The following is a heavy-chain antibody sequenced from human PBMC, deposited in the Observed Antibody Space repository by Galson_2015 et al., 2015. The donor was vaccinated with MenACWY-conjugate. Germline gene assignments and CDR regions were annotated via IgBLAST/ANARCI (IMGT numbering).Heavy chain of an antibody. CDR2: ST. J-gene: IGHJ4*03. Sequence: STNYNPSLKSRVTISVDTSKNQFSLKLSSVTAADTAVYYCARHRGHYDSSGDFDYWGQGTMVTVSS. CDR3: ARHRGHYDSSGDFDY. D-gene: IGHD3-22*01. V-gene: IGHV4-59*08.